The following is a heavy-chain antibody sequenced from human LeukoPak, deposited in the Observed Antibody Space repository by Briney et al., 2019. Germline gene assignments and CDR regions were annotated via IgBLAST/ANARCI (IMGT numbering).Heavy chain of an antibody. CDR2: IYYSGST. CDR1: GGSISSSSYY. D-gene: IGHD5-12*01. V-gene: IGHV4-39*07. J-gene: IGHJ4*02. Sequence: SETLSLTCTVSGGSISSSSYYWGWIRQPPGKGLEWIGSIYYSGSTYYNPSLKSRVTISVDTSKNQFSLKLSSVTAADTAVYYCARVVTRLRLSWYFDYWGQGTLVTVSS. CDR3: ARVVTRLRLSWYFDY.